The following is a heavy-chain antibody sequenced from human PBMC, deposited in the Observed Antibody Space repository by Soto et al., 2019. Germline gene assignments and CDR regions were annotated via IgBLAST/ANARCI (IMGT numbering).Heavy chain of an antibody. Sequence: PGGSLRLSCATSGFTFSAYDMNWVRQAPGMGLEWVSLVNGGSGGSTYYADSVKGRFTISRDDYKNTLYLQMNSLRAEDTAVYYCRAYTYSHGFYYWAQGTLFTTSS. CDR1: GFTFSAYD. CDR3: RAYTYSHGFYY. V-gene: IGHV3-23*01. CDR2: VNGGSGGST. J-gene: IGHJ4*02. D-gene: IGHD6-13*01.